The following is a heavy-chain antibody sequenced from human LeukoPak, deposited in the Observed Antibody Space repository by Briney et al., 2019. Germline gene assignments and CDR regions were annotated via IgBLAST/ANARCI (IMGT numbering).Heavy chain of an antibody. J-gene: IGHJ2*01. Sequence: SETLSLTCTVSGGSISSYYWSWIRQPPGKGPEWIGYIYYSGSTNYNPSLKSRVTISVDTSKNQFSLNLVFLCEADTAVYYCARVAAAYDWYFDLWGRGTLVTVSS. CDR1: GGSISSYY. CDR3: ARVAAAYDWYFDL. V-gene: IGHV4-59*01. D-gene: IGHD6-13*01. CDR2: IYYSGST.